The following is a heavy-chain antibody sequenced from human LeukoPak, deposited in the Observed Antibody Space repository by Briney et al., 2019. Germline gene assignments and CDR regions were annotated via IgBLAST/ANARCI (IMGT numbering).Heavy chain of an antibody. J-gene: IGHJ6*02. D-gene: IGHD2-21*02. CDR3: ASLAPIVVVTAVRMDV. V-gene: IGHV3-30-3*01. CDR1: GFTFSSYA. Sequence: GGSLRLSCAASGFTFSSYAMHWVRQAPGKGLEWVAVISYDGSNKYYADSVKGRFTISRDNSKNTLYLQMNSLRAEDMAVYYCASLAPIVVVTAVRMDVWGQGTTVTVSS. CDR2: ISYDGSNK.